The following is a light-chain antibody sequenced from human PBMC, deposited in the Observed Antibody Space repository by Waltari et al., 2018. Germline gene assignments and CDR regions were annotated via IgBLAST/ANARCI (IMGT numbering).Light chain of an antibody. Sequence: SYVLTQPPSVSVAPGETARITCGGDNIGSYSVHWYQQKPGQAPVLVIRYDSDRPSGIPGRCSGSNSANTATLTISRVEAGDEANYYCQVWHAALDPGVFGTGTEVTV. CDR3: QVWHAALDPGV. CDR1: NIGSYS. V-gene: IGLV3-21*04. J-gene: IGLJ1*01. CDR2: YDS.